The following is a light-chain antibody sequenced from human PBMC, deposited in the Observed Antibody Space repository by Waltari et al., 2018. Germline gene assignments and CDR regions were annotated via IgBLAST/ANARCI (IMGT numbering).Light chain of an antibody. J-gene: IGKJ4*01. CDR3: QQRYD. CDR1: QDVNEY. Sequence: EIVLTQSPATLSLSPGQRAALSCRASQDVNEYIAWYQQKPGQPPRLLIYDASKRATGIPDRFSGSRTGTDFTLTIHTLEPEDFGVYYCQQRYDFGGGTKVEI. CDR2: DAS. V-gene: IGKV3-11*01.